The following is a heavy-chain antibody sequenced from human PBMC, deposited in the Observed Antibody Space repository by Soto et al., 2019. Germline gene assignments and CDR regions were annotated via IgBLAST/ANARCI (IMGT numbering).Heavy chain of an antibody. CDR3: AHRRTSWFGRDNWFDP. CDR2: IYWNDDK. CDR1: RFSLSTSGVG. J-gene: IGHJ5*02. Sequence: GXTLVNPTKTLTXSCTFSRFSLSTSGVGVGWIRQPRGKALEWLALIYWNDDKRYSPSLNSRVNITKETSKNQVVLTMTNMDPVETAPYYCAHRRTSWFGRDNWFDPWGQGTLGTVSS. D-gene: IGHD3-10*01. V-gene: IGHV2-5*01.